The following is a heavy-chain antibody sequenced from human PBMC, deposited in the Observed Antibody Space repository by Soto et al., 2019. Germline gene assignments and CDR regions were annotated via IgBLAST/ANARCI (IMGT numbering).Heavy chain of an antibody. CDR3: AGGYSYGYFDY. D-gene: IGHD5-18*01. Sequence: PSETLSLTCTVSGGSISSSSYYWGWIRQPPGKGLEWIGSIYYSGNTYYNPSLKSRVTISVDTSKNQFSLKLISVNAADTAVYYCAGGYSYGYFDYWGQGTLVTVSS. CDR2: IYYSGNT. J-gene: IGHJ4*02. V-gene: IGHV4-39*01. CDR1: GGSISSSSYY.